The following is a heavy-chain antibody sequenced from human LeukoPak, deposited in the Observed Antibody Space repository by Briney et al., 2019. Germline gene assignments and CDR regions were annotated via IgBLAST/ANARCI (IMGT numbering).Heavy chain of an antibody. J-gene: IGHJ4*02. V-gene: IGHV1-69*04. CDR3: ARGYTSYFDY. CDR2: IIPILGIA. Sequence: ASVKVSCKASGGTFSSYAISWVRQAPGQGLEWMGRIIPILGIANYAQKFQGRVTMTRNTSISTAYMELSSLRSEDTAVYYCARGYTSYFDYWGQGTLVTVSS. D-gene: IGHD5-24*01. CDR1: GGTFSSYA.